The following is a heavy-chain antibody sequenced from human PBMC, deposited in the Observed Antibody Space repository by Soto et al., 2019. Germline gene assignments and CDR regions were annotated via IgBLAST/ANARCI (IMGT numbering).Heavy chain of an antibody. D-gene: IGHD2-15*01. J-gene: IGHJ1*01. CDR3: ANLGYCSGSTCPLQH. Sequence: EVQLLESGGGLVQAGESLRLSCAPSGFTFRNFAMSWVRQAPGKGLEWLSTVDSSGATTYSVYSVKGRFAISIDNSKNTLYLQMNSLRVDDTAVYYCANLGYCSGSTCPLQHWGPGTLVTVSS. CDR1: GFTFRNFA. CDR2: VDSSGATT. V-gene: IGHV3-23*01.